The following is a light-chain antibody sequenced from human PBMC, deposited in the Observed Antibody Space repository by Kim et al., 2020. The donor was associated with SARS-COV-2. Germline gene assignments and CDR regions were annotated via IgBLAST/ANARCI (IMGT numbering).Light chain of an antibody. CDR3: QSYDNSNVV. CDR1: SGSIASNY. CDR2: EDK. J-gene: IGLJ2*01. Sequence: NFTLTQPHSVSESPGKTVTISCTGSSGSIASNYVQWFQQRPGSAPTTVIYEDKQRPSGVPDRFSGSIDSSSNSASLTISGLKAEDEADYYCQSYDNSNVVFGGGTQLTVL. V-gene: IGLV6-57*02.